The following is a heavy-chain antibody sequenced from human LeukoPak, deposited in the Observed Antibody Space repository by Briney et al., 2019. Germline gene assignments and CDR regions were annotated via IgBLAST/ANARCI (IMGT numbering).Heavy chain of an antibody. V-gene: IGHV4-59*01. D-gene: IGHD4-23*01. Sequence: SETLSLTCTVSGGSISSYYWSWIRQPPGKGLEWIGYIYYSGSTNYNPSLKSRVTISVDTSKNQFSLKLSSVTAADTAVYYCARFGAYGGTTYYFDYWGQGTLVTVSS. CDR1: GGSISSYY. CDR3: ARFGAYGGTTYYFDY. CDR2: IYYSGST. J-gene: IGHJ4*02.